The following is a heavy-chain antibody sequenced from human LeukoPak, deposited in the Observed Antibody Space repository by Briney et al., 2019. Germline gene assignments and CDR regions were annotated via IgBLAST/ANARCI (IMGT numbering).Heavy chain of an antibody. J-gene: IGHJ4*02. CDR3: AKMMSGAGYYYDLDY. CDR1: GFTFSSYA. CDR2: ISYDGSNK. D-gene: IGHD3-9*01. Sequence: PGGSLRLSCAASGFTFSSYAMHWVRQAPGKGLEWVAVISYDGSNKYYADSVKGRFTISRDNSKNTLHLQIDSLRAEDTALYYCAKMMSGAGYYYDLDYWGQGTLVTVSS. V-gene: IGHV3-30*04.